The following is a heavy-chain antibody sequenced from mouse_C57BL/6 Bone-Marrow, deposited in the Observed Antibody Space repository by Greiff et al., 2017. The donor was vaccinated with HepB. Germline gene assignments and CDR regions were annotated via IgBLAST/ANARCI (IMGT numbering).Heavy chain of an antibody. J-gene: IGHJ3*01. D-gene: IGHD1-1*01. CDR3: ARALPYYYGSRGAWFAY. CDR2: ISSGSSTI. V-gene: IGHV5-17*01. CDR1: GFTFSDYG. Sequence: DVKLQESGGGLVKPGGSLKLSCAASGFTFSDYGMHWVRQAPEKGLEWVAYISSGSSTIYYADTVKGRFTISRDNAKNTLFLQMTSLRSEDTAMYYCARALPYYYGSRGAWFAYWGQGTLVTVSA.